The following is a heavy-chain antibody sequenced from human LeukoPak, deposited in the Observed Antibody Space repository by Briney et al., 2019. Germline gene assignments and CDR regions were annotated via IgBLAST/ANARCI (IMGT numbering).Heavy chain of an antibody. CDR3: ARGTAATAGIDY. D-gene: IGHD6-13*01. V-gene: IGHV3-74*01. CDR2: INTDGSDT. J-gene: IGHJ4*02. Sequence: GGSLRLSCAASGFTFSSYWMHWVRQAPGKGLVWVSRINTDGSDTTYVDSAKGRFTVSRDNDKNTLFLDMNSLRVEDTAVYYCARGTAATAGIDYWGQGTLVTVSS. CDR1: GFTFSSYW.